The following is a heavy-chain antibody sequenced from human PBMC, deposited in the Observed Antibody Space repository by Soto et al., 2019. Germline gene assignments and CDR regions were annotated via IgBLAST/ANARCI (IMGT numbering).Heavy chain of an antibody. D-gene: IGHD5-12*01. J-gene: IGHJ4*02. V-gene: IGHV3-11*01. CDR3: VRGSVNVYDWFYFDY. CDR1: GFTFSDYY. CDR2: ISNGDTAT. Sequence: QVQLVESGGGLVKPGGSLRLSCAASGFTFSDYYMSWIRQAPGTGLEWVSYISNGDTATYYADSVKGRFTISRDNTQNALHLQMNSLGAEDTAVYYCVRGSVNVYDWFYFDYWGLGTLVTASS.